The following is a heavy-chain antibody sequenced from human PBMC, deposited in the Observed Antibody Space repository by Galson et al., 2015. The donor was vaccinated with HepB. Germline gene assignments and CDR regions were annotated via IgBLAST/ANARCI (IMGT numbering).Heavy chain of an antibody. J-gene: IGHJ3*02. Sequence: SLRLSCAASGFTVSTSHLSWVRQAPGKGLEWVSGISWNSGSRGYADSVKCRFTISRDNAKNSLYLQMNSLRAEDTALYYCAKDSGPRLIAVDDHAFDIWGQGTMVTVSS. D-gene: IGHD6-19*01. CDR1: GFTVSTSH. CDR2: ISWNSGSR. CDR3: AKDSGPRLIAVDDHAFDI. V-gene: IGHV3-9*01.